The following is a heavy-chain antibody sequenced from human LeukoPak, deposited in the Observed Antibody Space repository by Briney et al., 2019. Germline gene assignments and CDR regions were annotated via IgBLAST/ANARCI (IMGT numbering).Heavy chain of an antibody. D-gene: IGHD3-3*01. J-gene: IGHJ4*02. CDR2: ISYDGSNK. V-gene: IGHV3-30-3*01. CDR3: ARDRISYDFWSGYPDY. Sequence: GRSLRLSCAASGFTFSSYAMHWVRQAPGKGLEWVAVISYDGSNKYYADSVKGRFTISRDNSKNTLYLQMNSLRAEDTAVYYCARDRISYDFWSGYPDYWGQGTLVTVSS. CDR1: GFTFSSYA.